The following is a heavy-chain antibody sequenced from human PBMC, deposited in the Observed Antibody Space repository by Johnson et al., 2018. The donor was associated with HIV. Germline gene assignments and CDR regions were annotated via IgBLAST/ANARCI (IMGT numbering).Heavy chain of an antibody. Sequence: VQLVESGGGVVQPGGSLRLSCVVSGFTFSDYYMDWVRQAPGKGLEWVGRTTDKLNSYTTKYAASVKGRFTISRDDSKKSLYLQINSLRTEDTAVYYCARENYRRRDAFDVWGQGTVVIVSS. V-gene: IGHV3-72*01. D-gene: IGHD1-7*01. CDR1: GFTFSDYY. J-gene: IGHJ3*01. CDR2: TTDKLNSYTT. CDR3: ARENYRRRDAFDV.